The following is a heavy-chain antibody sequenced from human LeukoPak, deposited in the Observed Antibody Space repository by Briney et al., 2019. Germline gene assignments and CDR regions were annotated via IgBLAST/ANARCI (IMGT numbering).Heavy chain of an antibody. D-gene: IGHD3-10*01. CDR1: GGSISSYY. J-gene: IGHJ5*02. Sequence: SETLSLTCTVSGGSISSYYWSWIRQPPGKGLEWIGYIYYSGSTNCNPSLKSRVTISVDTSKNQFSLKLSSVTAADTAVYYCARATRAGVRGVFEPWGQGTLVTVSS. CDR2: IYYSGST. V-gene: IGHV4-59*01. CDR3: ARATRAGVRGVFEP.